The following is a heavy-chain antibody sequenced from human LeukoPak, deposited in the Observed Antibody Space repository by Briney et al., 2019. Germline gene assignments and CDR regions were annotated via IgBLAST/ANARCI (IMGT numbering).Heavy chain of an antibody. CDR3: AKAQKYYYDSSDY. CDR2: ILYDGSNK. Sequence: PGGSLRLSCTASGFTFSNYGMHWVRQAPGKGLEWVAFILYDGSNKYYRDSVKGRFTISRDNSKNTLYLQMNSLRADDTAVYYCAKAQKYYYDSSDYWGQGTLVTVSS. V-gene: IGHV3-30*02. D-gene: IGHD3-22*01. CDR1: GFTFSNYG. J-gene: IGHJ4*02.